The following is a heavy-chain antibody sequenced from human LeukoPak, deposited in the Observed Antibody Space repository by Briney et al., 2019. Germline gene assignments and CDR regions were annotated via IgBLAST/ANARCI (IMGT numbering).Heavy chain of an antibody. J-gene: IGHJ6*03. V-gene: IGHV3-23*01. CDR2: VSATGYTT. CDR1: GFTFSSHG. D-gene: IGHD3-10*01. CDR3: AKDARGFGELVYYYYYYMDV. Sequence: GGSLRLSCAASGFTFSSHGMSWVRQAPGKGLEWVSYVSATGYTTSYADSVKGRFTISRDNAKNTVFLQMNSLRAEDTAVYYCAKDARGFGELVYYYYYYMDVWGKGTTVTISS.